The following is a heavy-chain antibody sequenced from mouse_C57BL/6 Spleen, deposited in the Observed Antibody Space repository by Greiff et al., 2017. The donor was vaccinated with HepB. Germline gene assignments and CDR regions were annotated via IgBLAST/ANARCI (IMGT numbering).Heavy chain of an antibody. V-gene: IGHV5-9*01. CDR1: GFTFSSYT. D-gene: IGHD1-1*01. J-gene: IGHJ1*03. CDR3: ARHLTTVVAHWYFDV. CDR2: ISGGGGNT. Sequence: EVQLQQSGGGLVKPGGSLKLSCAASGFTFSSYTMSWVRQTPEKRLEWVATISGGGGNTYYPDSVKGRFTISRDNAKNTLYLQMSSLRSEDTALYYCARHLTTVVAHWYFDVWGTGTTVTVSS.